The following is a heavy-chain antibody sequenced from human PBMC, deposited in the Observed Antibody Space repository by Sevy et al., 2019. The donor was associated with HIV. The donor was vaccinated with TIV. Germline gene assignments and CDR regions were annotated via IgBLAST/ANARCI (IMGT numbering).Heavy chain of an antibody. V-gene: IGHV3-21*01. CDR2: ISSSSSYI. D-gene: IGHD1-26*01. Sequence: GGSLRLSCAASGFTFSSYGLSSYSMNWVRQAPGKGLEWVSSISSSSSYIFYADSVKGRFNISRDNAKNSVYLQMNSLRAEDTAVYYCARDRGVGTSSYGMDVWGQGTTVTVSS. J-gene: IGHJ6*02. CDR3: ARDRGVGTSSYGMDV. CDR1: GFTFSSYGLSSYS.